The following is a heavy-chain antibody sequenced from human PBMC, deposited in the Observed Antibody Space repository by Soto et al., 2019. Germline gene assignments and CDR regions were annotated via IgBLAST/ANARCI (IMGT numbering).Heavy chain of an antibody. CDR2: ISDSGGTT. V-gene: IGHV3-23*01. CDR1: GFTLSSYV. Sequence: EVQLLESGGGLVQPGGSLRLSCAPSGFTLSSYVMSLVRQAPGKGLECVSGISDSGGTTYYADSAKGRFTISRDNSKNPLYLQMNSLSSEDTAVYYCAKGRLGLYGMNAWGQGTTVTVS. CDR3: AKGRLGLYGMNA. J-gene: IGHJ6*02.